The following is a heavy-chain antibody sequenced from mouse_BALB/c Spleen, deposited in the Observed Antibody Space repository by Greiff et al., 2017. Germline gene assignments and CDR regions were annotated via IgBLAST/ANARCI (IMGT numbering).Heavy chain of an antibody. V-gene: IGHV5-17*02. J-gene: IGHJ4*01. CDR3: ARRVTTVVAGDYYAMDY. CDR1: GFTFSSFG. Sequence: EVQLVESGGGLVQPGGSRKLSCAASGFTFSSFGMHWVRQAPEKGLEWVAYISSGSSTIYYADTVKGRFTISRDNPKNTLFLQMTSLRSEDTAMYYCARRVTTVVAGDYYAMDYWGQGTSVTVSS. D-gene: IGHD1-1*01. CDR2: ISSGSSTI.